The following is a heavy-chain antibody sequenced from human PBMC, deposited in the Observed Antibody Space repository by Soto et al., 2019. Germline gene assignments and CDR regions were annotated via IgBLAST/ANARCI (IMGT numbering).Heavy chain of an antibody. Sequence: GGSLRLSCATSGFTFSRFSMHWVRQAPGKGLEWVAVMSYDGNNKFYADAVKGRFTISRDNSKNTLYLQMSSLRTEDTAFYYCARDVVSLLRFSGSVLDVWGQGTTVTGSS. CDR1: GFTFSRFS. CDR2: MSYDGNNK. CDR3: ARDVVSLLRFSGSVLDV. D-gene: IGHD3-3*01. V-gene: IGHV3-30-3*01. J-gene: IGHJ6*02.